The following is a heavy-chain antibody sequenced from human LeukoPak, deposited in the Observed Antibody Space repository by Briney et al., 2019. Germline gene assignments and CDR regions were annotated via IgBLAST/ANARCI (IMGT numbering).Heavy chain of an antibody. J-gene: IGHJ4*02. Sequence: PGGSLRLSCAASGFTFSTYVMTWVRQAPGKGLKWVSTISVGGETTFYTDSVKGRFTISRDNSKHTLYLQMNSLRVEDTALYYCAKGGSGSYYDRIDFWGQGTPVTVSS. CDR3: AKGGSGSYYDRIDF. CDR2: ISVGGETT. V-gene: IGHV3-23*01. D-gene: IGHD1-26*01. CDR1: GFTFSTYV.